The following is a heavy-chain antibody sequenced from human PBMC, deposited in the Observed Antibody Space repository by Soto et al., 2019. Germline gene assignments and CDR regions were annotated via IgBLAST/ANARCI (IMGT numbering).Heavy chain of an antibody. CDR3: ARVYGSGSYPVFDY. CDR2: INHSGST. V-gene: IGHV4-34*01. D-gene: IGHD3-10*01. Sequence: SETLSLTCAVYGGSFSGYYWNWIRQPPGKGLEWIGEINHSGSTNYNPSLKSRVTISVDTSKNQFSLKLSSVTAADTAVYYCARVYGSGSYPVFDYWGQGTLVTVSS. J-gene: IGHJ4*02. CDR1: GGSFSGYY.